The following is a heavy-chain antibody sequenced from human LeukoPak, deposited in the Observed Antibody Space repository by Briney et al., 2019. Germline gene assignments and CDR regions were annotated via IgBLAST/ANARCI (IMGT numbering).Heavy chain of an antibody. CDR3: ARYFEIGDYYDSSGYYPDY. Sequence: ASVKVSCKASGYTFTGYYMHWVRQAPGQGLEWMGWINPNSGGTNYAQKFQGRVTMTRDTSISTAYMELSRLRSDDTAVYYCARYFEIGDYYDSSGYYPDYWGQGTLVTVSS. V-gene: IGHV1-2*02. D-gene: IGHD3-22*01. CDR1: GYTFTGYY. J-gene: IGHJ4*02. CDR2: INPNSGGT.